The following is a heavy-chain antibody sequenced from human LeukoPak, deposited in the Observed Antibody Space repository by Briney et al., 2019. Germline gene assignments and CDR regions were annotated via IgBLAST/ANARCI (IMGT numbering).Heavy chain of an antibody. V-gene: IGHV4-59*08. CDR2: IYSSGST. Sequence: SETLSLTCPVSGGSISSYYWSWIRQPPGEGLEWIVYIYSSGSTSYNPSLKSRVTISVDTSKNQFSLKLSSVTAADTAVYYCARQYGNWYFDLWGRGTLVTVSS. D-gene: IGHD4-17*01. CDR3: ARQYGNWYFDL. CDR1: GGSISSYY. J-gene: IGHJ2*01.